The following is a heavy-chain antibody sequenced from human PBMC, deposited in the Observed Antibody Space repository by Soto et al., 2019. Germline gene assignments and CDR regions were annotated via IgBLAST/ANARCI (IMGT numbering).Heavy chain of an antibody. CDR2: IHHSGST. CDR3: ARYPLASYFFDY. Sequence: QLQLQESGSGLVKPSQTLSLTCAVSGGSISSGAYSWSWIRQPPGKGLEWIGYIHHSGSTYYTPSLIIRVTISVDRSKNQFSLQLSSMTAADKAVYYCARYPLASYFFDYWGQGTLVTVSS. D-gene: IGHD6-6*01. CDR1: GGSISSGAYS. J-gene: IGHJ4*02. V-gene: IGHV4-30-2*01.